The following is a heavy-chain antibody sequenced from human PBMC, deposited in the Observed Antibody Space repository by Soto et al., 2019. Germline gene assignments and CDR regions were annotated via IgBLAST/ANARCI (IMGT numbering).Heavy chain of an antibody. V-gene: IGHV1-8*01. Sequence: QVQLVQSGAEVKKPGASVKVSCKASGYTFTSYDINWVRQATGQGLEWMGWMNPNSGNTGYAQKFQGRVTMTRNTSVRTADMTLSSLRSQDTSVYYCEREKTADGMDFWGQGTTVTAPS. J-gene: IGHJ6*02. CDR3: EREKTADGMDF. CDR2: MNPNSGNT. CDR1: GYTFTSYD.